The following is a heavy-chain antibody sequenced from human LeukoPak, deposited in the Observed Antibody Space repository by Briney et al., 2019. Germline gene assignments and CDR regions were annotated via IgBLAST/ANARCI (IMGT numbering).Heavy chain of an antibody. Sequence: SETLSLTCSVSGGSISSYYWNWIRQPPGKGLEWIGFFYHSGGTHYNPSLKSRVTISLATSKSQVSLNLNSVTAADTAVYYCARGYSSGWNGRVAFDPWGQGTLVTVSS. J-gene: IGHJ5*02. CDR2: FYHSGGT. D-gene: IGHD6-19*01. CDR1: GGSISSYY. V-gene: IGHV4-59*01. CDR3: ARGYSSGWNGRVAFDP.